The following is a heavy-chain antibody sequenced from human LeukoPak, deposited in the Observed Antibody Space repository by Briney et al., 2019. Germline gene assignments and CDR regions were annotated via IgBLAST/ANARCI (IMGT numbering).Heavy chain of an antibody. D-gene: IGHD6-19*01. CDR3: ARIRIAVAGTSRFYDY. CDR2: IYYSGST. CDR1: GGPISSYY. Sequence: SETLSLTCTVSGGPISSYYWSWIRQPPGKGPEWIGNIYYSGSTNYNPTLKSRVTISVDTSKNQFSLKLSSVTAADTAVYYCARIRIAVAGTSRFYDYWGQGTLVTVSS. V-gene: IGHV4-59*08. J-gene: IGHJ4*02.